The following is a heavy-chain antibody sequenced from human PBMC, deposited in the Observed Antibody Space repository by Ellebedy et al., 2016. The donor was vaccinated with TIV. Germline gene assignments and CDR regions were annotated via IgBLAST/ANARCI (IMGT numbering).Heavy chain of an antibody. V-gene: IGHV3-30-3*01. CDR3: ARDRVHYAHFDY. CDR2: ISYDGSNK. J-gene: IGHJ4*02. D-gene: IGHD4-17*01. Sequence: GGSLRLXXAASGFIFSSYAMHWVRQAPGKGLEWVAVISYDGSNKYYADSVKGRFTISRDNSKSTLYLQMNSLRAEDTAVYYCARDRVHYAHFDYWGQGTLVTVSS. CDR1: GFIFSSYA.